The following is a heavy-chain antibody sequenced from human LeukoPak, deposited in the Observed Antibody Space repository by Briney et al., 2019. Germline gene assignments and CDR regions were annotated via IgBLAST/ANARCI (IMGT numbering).Heavy chain of an antibody. D-gene: IGHD2-2*01. CDR2: IGSSSGTYI. J-gene: IGHJ4*02. V-gene: IGHV3-21*01. Sequence: GGSLRLSCAASGFTFSSYSMSWVRQAPGRGLEWVSSIGSSSGTYIYYADSVKGRFTISRDNAKNSVSLQMNSLRAEDTAVYYCARLHCSGTSCYAGLIDYWGQGTLVTVSS. CDR1: GFTFSSYS. CDR3: ARLHCSGTSCYAGLIDY.